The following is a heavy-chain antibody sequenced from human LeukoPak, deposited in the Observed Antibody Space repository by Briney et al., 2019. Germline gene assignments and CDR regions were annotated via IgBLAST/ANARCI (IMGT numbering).Heavy chain of an antibody. J-gene: IGHJ3*02. CDR1: GGSITTTGDY. D-gene: IGHD5-24*01. CDR2: VDYSGST. Sequence: PSETLSLTCTLSGGSITTTGDYWGWIRQPPGKGLGWIGSVDYSGSTYYNPSLKSRVTISADTSKNQFSLRLSSVTAADTAVYYCAREDGYNMDDAFEIWGQETMVSVSS. V-gene: IGHV4-39*01. CDR3: AREDGYNMDDAFEI.